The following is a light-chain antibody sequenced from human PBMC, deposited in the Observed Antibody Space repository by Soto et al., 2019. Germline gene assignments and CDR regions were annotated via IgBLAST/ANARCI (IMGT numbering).Light chain of an antibody. J-gene: IGLJ1*01. CDR3: AAWDDSLSALYV. V-gene: IGLV1-47*01. CDR2: RNN. CDR1: SSNIGSNY. Sequence: QSVLTQPPSASGTPGQRVTISCSGSSSNIGSNYVYWYQQLPGTAPKLLIYRNNQRPSGVPDRFSGSKSGTSASLAISGLRSEDEADYYCAAWDDSLSALYVFGTGNRSPS.